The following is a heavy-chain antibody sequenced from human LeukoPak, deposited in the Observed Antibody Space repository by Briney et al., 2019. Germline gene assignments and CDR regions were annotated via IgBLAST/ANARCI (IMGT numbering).Heavy chain of an antibody. D-gene: IGHD3-22*01. CDR1: GGSISSGGYY. V-gene: IGHV4-31*03. Sequence: SETLSLTCTVSGGSISSGGYYWSWIRQYPGKGLEWIGYIYYSGSTYYNPSLKSRVTISVDTSKNQFSLKLSSVTAADTAVYYCARDGYYYDSSGYYDFDYWGQGTLVTVSS. CDR2: IYYSGST. CDR3: ARDGYYYDSSGYYDFDY. J-gene: IGHJ4*02.